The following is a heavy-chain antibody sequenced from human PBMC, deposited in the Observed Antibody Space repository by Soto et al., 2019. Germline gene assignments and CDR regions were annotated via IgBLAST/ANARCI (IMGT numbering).Heavy chain of an antibody. D-gene: IGHD1-26*01. J-gene: IGHJ4*02. CDR2: IYPSGSH. CDR3: ARGVGSSPPQY. V-gene: IGHV4-59*02. CDR1: AGSVSVYY. Sequence: SETLSLTCTISAGSVSVYYWSWERQHTGHGLEWIGYIYPSGSHYYNPSLRSRVTISADPSKNQPSLKLTSPPAADTAVYYCARGVGSSPPQYWGRGTLVTVS.